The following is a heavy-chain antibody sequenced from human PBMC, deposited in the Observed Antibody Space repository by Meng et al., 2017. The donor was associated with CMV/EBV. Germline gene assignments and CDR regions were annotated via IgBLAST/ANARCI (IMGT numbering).Heavy chain of an antibody. CDR2: ISSSGSTI. V-gene: IGHV3-48*03. Sequence: GESLKISCAASGFTFSSYEMNWVRQAPGKGLEWVSYISSSGSTIYYADSVKGRFTISRDNAKNSLYLQMNSLRAEDTAVYYCARGGVVVVTSDFDYWGQGTLVTVSS. CDR3: ARGGVVVVTSDFDY. CDR1: GFTFSSYE. J-gene: IGHJ4*02. D-gene: IGHD3-22*01.